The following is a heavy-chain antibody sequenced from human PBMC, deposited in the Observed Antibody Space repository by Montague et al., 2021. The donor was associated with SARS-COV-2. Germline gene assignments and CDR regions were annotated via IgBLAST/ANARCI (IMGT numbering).Heavy chain of an antibody. D-gene: IGHD6-13*01. CDR2: IKQDGSEK. V-gene: IGHV3-7*01. J-gene: IGHJ4*02. CDR1: GFTVSSNY. CDR3: ARVPSSSRYFEY. Sequence: SLRLSCAASGFTVSSNYMSWVRQAPGKGLEWVANIKQDGSEKYYVDSVKGRFTISRDNAKNSLYLQMNSLRAEDTAVYYCARVPSSSRYFEYWGQGTLVTVSS.